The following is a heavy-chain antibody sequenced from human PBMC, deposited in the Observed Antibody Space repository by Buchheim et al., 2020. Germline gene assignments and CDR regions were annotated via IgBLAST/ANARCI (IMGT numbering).Heavy chain of an antibody. Sequence: QVQLQESGPGLVKPSETLSLTCTVSGGSISSYYWSWIRQPPGKGLEWIGYIYYSGSTNYNPSLKSRVTITVETSKNQFSLRLSSVTAADTAVYYCAGSLAAAGPFDYWGQGTL. CDR1: GGSISSYY. CDR2: IYYSGST. D-gene: IGHD6-13*01. CDR3: AGSLAAAGPFDY. V-gene: IGHV4-59*08. J-gene: IGHJ4*02.